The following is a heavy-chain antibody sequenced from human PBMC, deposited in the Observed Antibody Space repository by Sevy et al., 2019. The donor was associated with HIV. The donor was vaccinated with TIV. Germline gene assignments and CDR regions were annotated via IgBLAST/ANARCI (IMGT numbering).Heavy chain of an antibody. CDR1: GFSISGYG. J-gene: IGHJ4*02. Sequence: GGSLRLSCAASGFSISGYGMHWVRQAPGKGLEWVAVIWYDGTNKEYADSVKGRFTISRDNSKNTLYLQKNSLRAEDKAAYYCAREDIRVAGIGYYFHSWGQGTLVTVSS. V-gene: IGHV3-33*01. CDR3: AREDIRVAGIGYYFHS. D-gene: IGHD6-19*01. CDR2: IWYDGTNK.